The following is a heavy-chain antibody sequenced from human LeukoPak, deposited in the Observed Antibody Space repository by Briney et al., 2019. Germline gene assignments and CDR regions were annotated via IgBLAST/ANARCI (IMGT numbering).Heavy chain of an antibody. CDR1: EFTFSSYA. V-gene: IGHV3-23*01. CDR3: ARRTLFGVIKPPDY. D-gene: IGHD3-3*01. J-gene: IGHJ4*02. Sequence: GGSLRLSCAASEFTFSSYAMSWVRQAPGKGLEWVSSISSTAATTYYADSVKGRFTISRDNAKNTLYLQLSSLRVEDTAVYYCARRTLFGVIKPPDYWGQGTLVTVSS. CDR2: ISSTAATT.